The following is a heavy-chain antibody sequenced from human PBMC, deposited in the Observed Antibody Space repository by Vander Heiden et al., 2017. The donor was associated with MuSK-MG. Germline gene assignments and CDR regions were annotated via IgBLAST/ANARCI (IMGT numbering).Heavy chain of an antibody. D-gene: IGHD2-21*02. Sequence: VQLVESGGGLVKPGGSLRVSCEASGFTFTNAWMNWVRQAPGKGLEWVGRIKNIGDGGTSDYAAPVKGRFTISRDDSRNMLYLQMNSLKTEDTAMYFCATDRGGDYTFDYWGQGTLVTVSS. CDR1: GFTFTNAW. CDR2: IKNIGDGGTS. J-gene: IGHJ4*02. V-gene: IGHV3-15*01. CDR3: ATDRGGDYTFDY.